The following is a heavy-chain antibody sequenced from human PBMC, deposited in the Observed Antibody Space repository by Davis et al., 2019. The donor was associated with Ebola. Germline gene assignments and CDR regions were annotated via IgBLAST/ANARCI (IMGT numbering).Heavy chain of an antibody. D-gene: IGHD1-7*01. CDR3: AKGRPESITGTALNWLDP. V-gene: IGHV3-30*02. Sequence: PEGSLRLSCAASGFTFSSYGIHWVRQAPGKGLEWVAFISYDGSNIYYADSVKGRFIISRDNSNDTLYVQMNSLRADDTAVYYCAKGRPESITGTALNWLDPWGQGTLVTVSS. J-gene: IGHJ5*02. CDR2: ISYDGSNI. CDR1: GFTFSSYG.